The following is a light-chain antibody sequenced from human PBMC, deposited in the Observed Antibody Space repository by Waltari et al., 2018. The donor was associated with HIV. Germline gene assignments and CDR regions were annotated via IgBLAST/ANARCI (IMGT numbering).Light chain of an antibody. Sequence: QSVLTQRPSGSGAPRQRVTSSCTGSSSTIGARYDVHWYQQLPGTAPKLLIYGNSNRPSGVPDRFSGSKSGTSASLAITGLLAEDEADYYCQSYDSSLSVWVFGGGTKLTVL. J-gene: IGLJ3*02. CDR1: SSTIGARYD. V-gene: IGLV1-40*01. CDR3: QSYDSSLSVWV. CDR2: GNS.